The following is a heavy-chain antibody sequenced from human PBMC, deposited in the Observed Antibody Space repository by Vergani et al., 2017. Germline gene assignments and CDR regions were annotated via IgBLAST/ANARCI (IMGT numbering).Heavy chain of an antibody. CDR1: FDSIRNPY. Sequence: QVQLQESGPGLVKSSETLSLTCSVSFDSIRNPYCNWIRQPPGKGLEWIGSIHYSENTNYNPSLKTRVTISVDTSKNQCSLTLTSVTAADTAVYYCASDTHSGQRADRWGQGILVTVTS. V-gene: IGHV4-59*11. CDR2: IHYSENT. CDR3: ASDTHSGQRADR. J-gene: IGHJ5*02. D-gene: IGHD6-19*01.